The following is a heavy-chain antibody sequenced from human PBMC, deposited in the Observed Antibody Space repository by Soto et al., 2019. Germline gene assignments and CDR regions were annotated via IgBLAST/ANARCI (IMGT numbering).Heavy chain of an antibody. D-gene: IGHD2-15*01. Sequence: WEPLSLTCTVSCGSISSYYWSWIRQPAGKGLEWIGRIYTSGSTNYNPSLKSRVTMSVDTSKNQFSLKLSSVTAADTAVYYCARDLRGRYCSGGSCSEYHFDYWGHRTLVTVPS. J-gene: IGHJ4*01. V-gene: IGHV4-4*07. CDR3: ARDLRGRYCSGGSCSEYHFDY. CDR1: CGSISSYY. CDR2: IYTSGST.